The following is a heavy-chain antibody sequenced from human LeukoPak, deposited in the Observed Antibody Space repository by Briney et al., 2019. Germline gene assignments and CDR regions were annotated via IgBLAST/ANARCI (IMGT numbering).Heavy chain of an antibody. CDR1: GFTFSSYG. D-gene: IGHD3-10*01. J-gene: IGHJ5*02. CDR3: ARDRSGSYPNWFDP. Sequence: PGGSLRLSCAASGFTFSSYGMSWVRQAPGKGLEWVSAITGNGANTFYADSVKGRFTISRDNSKNTMYLQMNSLRAEDTALYYCARDRSGSYPNWFDPWGQGNLVTVSS. CDR2: ITGNGANT. V-gene: IGHV3-23*01.